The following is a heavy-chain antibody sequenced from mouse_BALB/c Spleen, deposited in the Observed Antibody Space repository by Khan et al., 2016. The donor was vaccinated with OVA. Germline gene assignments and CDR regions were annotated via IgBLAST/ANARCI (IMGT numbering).Heavy chain of an antibody. V-gene: IGHV1S135*01. J-gene: IGHJ3*01. Sequence: QLLESGPELMKPGASVKISCKASGYSFTSYYIHWVIQSHGKSLEWIGYIDPFSGDTTYNQKFKGRATLTVDKSSSTAYIHLSNLTSEDSAVYYYTRHGYVAWFTYWGQGTLVTVSA. CDR1: GYSFTSYY. D-gene: IGHD2-2*01. CDR2: IDPFSGDT. CDR3: TRHGYVAWFTY.